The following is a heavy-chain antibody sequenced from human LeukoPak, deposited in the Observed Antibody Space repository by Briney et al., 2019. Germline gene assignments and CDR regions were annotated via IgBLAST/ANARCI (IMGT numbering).Heavy chain of an antibody. D-gene: IGHD3-3*01. Sequence: GASVKVSCKASGYAFTSYNIHWVRQAPGQRPEWMGWINAGNGNTKYSQKFQGRVTITRDTSASIAHMEMSSLRSEDTAVYYCARDSESHMVWSYYGMDVWGQGTSATVSS. J-gene: IGHJ6*02. CDR3: ARDSESHMVWSYYGMDV. V-gene: IGHV1-3*01. CDR1: GYAFTSYN. CDR2: INAGNGNT.